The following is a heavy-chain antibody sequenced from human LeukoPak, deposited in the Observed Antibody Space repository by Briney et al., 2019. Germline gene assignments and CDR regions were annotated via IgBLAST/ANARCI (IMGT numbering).Heavy chain of an antibody. D-gene: IGHD5-24*01. CDR1: GGSISSSSYY. CDR3: ARELKDLRDGYNLGNDY. Sequence: PSETLSLTCTVSGGSISSSSYYWGWIRQPPGKGLEWIGSIYYSGSTYYNPSLKSRVTISVDTSKNQFSLKLSSVTAADTAVYYCARELKDLRDGYNLGNDYWGQGTLVTVSS. J-gene: IGHJ4*02. V-gene: IGHV4-39*07. CDR2: IYYSGST.